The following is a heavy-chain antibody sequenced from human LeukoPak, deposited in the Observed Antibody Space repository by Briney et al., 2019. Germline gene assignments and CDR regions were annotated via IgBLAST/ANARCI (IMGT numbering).Heavy chain of an antibody. D-gene: IGHD3-10*01. J-gene: IGHJ4*02. Sequence: SETLSLTCAVYGGSFSGYYWSWIRQPPGKGLDWIGEINHSGSTNYNPSLKSRVTISVDTSKNQFSLKLSSVTAADTAVYYCARTAHPRMVRGVIDYWGQGTLVTVSS. CDR3: ARTAHPRMVRGVIDY. CDR2: INHSGST. CDR1: GGSFSGYY. V-gene: IGHV4-34*01.